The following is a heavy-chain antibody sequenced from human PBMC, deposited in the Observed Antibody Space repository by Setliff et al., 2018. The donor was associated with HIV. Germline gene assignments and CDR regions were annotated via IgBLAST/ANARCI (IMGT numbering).Heavy chain of an antibody. V-gene: IGHV1-46*01. CDR3: ARAVSTLIRGVTLNHLYYIDV. CDR1: GYIFRNHY. Sequence: GASVKVSCKASGYIFRNHYIHWVRQAPGKGLEWMAMINPENGDTINAQKFQGSITLASDTSSSTVYMELSSLTHEDTAIYFCARAVSTLIRGVTLNHLYYIDVWGTGTTVTVSS. CDR2: INPENGDT. J-gene: IGHJ6*03. D-gene: IGHD3-10*01.